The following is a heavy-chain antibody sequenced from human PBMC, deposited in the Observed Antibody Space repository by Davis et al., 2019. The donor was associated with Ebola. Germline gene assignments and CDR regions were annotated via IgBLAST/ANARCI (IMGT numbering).Heavy chain of an antibody. J-gene: IGHJ3*02. CDR3: ARDYYDFWSGYIDAFDI. CDR1: GFTFSSYA. Sequence: GGSLRLPCAASGFTFSSYAMYWVRQAPGKGREWVAVISYDGSNKYYADSVKGRFTISRDNAKNTLYLQMNSLRAEDTAVYYCARDYYDFWSGYIDAFDIWGQGTMVTVSS. CDR2: ISYDGSNK. D-gene: IGHD3-3*01. V-gene: IGHV3-30-3*01.